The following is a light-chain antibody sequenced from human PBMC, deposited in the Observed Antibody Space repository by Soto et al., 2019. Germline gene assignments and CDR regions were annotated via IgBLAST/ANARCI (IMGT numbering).Light chain of an antibody. CDR1: QSISSY. CDR2: AAS. CDR3: QQSYSTPIT. V-gene: IGKV1-39*01. Sequence: DIQMTQSPSSLSASVIDIVTMTFLASQSISSYLNWYQQKPGKAPKLLIYAASSLQSGVPSGFSGSGSGTDFTLTISSLQPEDFATYYCQQSYSTPITFGQGTRLEIK. J-gene: IGKJ5*01.